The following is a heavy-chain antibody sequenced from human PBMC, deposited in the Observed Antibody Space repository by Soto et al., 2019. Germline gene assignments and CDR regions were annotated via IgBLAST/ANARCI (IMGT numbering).Heavy chain of an antibody. V-gene: IGHV1-69*06. CDR3: ARLLGYSDRRGVNYFDY. CDR2: IIPIFGTA. J-gene: IGHJ4*02. CDR1: GGTFSSYA. D-gene: IGHD3-22*01. Sequence: SVKVSCKASGGTFSSYAISWVRQAPGRGLEWMGGIIPIFGTANYAQKFQGRVTITADKSTSTAYMELSSLRSEDTAVYYCARLLGYSDRRGVNYFDYWGQGTLVTVSS.